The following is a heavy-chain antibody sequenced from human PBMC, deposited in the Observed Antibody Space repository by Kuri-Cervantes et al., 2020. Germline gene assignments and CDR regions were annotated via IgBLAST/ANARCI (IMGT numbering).Heavy chain of an antibody. CDR2: IIPIFGTA. CDR1: RYTFTGQY. J-gene: IGHJ4*02. V-gene: IGHV1-69*05. CDR3: ARPRGVEGRENYFDY. D-gene: IGHD3-10*01. Sequence: SVKVSCKASRYTFTGQYMHWVRQAPGQGLEWMGGIIPIFGTANYAQKFQGRVTITTDESTSTAYMELSSLRSEDTAVYYCARPRGVEGRENYFDYWGQGTLVTVSS.